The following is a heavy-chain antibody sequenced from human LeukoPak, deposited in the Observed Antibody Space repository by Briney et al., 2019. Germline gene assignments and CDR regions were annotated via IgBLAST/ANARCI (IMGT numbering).Heavy chain of an antibody. CDR1: GYSFTSYW. J-gene: IGHJ4*02. Sequence: GESLKISCKGSGYSFTSYWIGWVRQMPGKVLEWMGIIFPGDSDSRYSPSFQGQVTISADKSINTAYLQWSSLKASDTAMYLCARMRDAYPDYWGQGTLLTVSS. CDR2: IFPGDSDS. D-gene: IGHD5-24*01. V-gene: IGHV5-51*01. CDR3: ARMRDAYPDY.